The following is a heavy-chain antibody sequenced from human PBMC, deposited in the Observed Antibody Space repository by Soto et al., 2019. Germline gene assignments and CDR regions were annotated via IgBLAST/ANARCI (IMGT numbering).Heavy chain of an antibody. CDR1: GFTFTNSA. CDR2: IIVASGRT. CDR3: VAELYSGGGCCSFDF. J-gene: IGHJ3*01. D-gene: IGHD2-21*02. Sequence: ASVKVSCKTSGFTFTNSAVQWVRQARGQRLEWIGWIIVASGRTNYAREVQERVTISRDTSTATAYMELSGLRSEDTAVYYCVAELYSGGGCCSFDFWGQGTMVTVSS. V-gene: IGHV1-58*01.